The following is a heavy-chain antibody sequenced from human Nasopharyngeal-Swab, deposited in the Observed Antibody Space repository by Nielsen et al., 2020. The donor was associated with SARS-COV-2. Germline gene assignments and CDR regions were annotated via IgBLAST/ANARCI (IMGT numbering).Heavy chain of an antibody. CDR3: ARDQSDHSGWVY. Sequence: WVGQPPGKGLEWVSSISSSSSYIYYVDSVKGRFTISRDNAKNSLYLQMNSLRAEDTAVYYCARDQSDHSGWVYWGQGTLVTVSS. D-gene: IGHD1-26*01. J-gene: IGHJ4*02. V-gene: IGHV3-21*01. CDR2: ISSSSSYI.